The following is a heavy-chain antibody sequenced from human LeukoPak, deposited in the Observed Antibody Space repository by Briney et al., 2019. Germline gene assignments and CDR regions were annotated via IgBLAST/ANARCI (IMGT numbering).Heavy chain of an antibody. Sequence: GGSLRLSCAASGFTFSSSWMTCVRQAPGKGLEWVANIKQDGSEKYYVDSVKGRFTISRDNAKNSLYLQMNSLRAEDTAVYYCARGLRWFDPWGQGTLVTVSS. CDR3: ARGLRWFDP. CDR1: GFTFSSSW. CDR2: IKQDGSEK. J-gene: IGHJ5*02. V-gene: IGHV3-7*01.